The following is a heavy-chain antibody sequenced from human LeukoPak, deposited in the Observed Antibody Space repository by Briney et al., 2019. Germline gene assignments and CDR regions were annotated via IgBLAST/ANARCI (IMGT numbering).Heavy chain of an antibody. CDR2: IYPGDSDT. V-gene: IGHV5-51*01. J-gene: IGHJ6*02. Sequence: GESLKISCKGSGYSFTSYWIGWVRQMPGKGLEWMGIIYPGDSDTRYSPSFQGQVTISADKSISTAYLQWSSLKASDTAMYYCAILSGPSNYYYYGMDVWGQGTTVTVSS. CDR1: GYSFTSYW. CDR3: AILSGPSNYYYYGMDV.